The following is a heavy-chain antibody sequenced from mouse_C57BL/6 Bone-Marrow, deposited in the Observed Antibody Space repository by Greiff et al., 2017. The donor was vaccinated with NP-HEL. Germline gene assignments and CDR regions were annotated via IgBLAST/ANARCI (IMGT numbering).Heavy chain of an antibody. CDR2: INPNNGGT. CDR3: ASITTVARYDGYYGNYYAMDY. D-gene: IGHD2-3*01. J-gene: IGHJ4*01. V-gene: IGHV1-26*01. CDR1: GYTFTDYY. Sequence: EVQLQQSGPELVKPGASVKISCKASGYTFTDYYMNWVKQSHGKSLEWIGDINPNNGGTSYNQKFKGKATLTVDKSSSTADMELRSLTSEDSAVYYCASITTVARYDGYYGNYYAMDYWGQGTSVTVSS.